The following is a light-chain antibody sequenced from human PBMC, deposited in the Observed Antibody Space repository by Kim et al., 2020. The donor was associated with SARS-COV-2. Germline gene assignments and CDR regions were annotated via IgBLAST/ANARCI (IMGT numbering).Light chain of an antibody. J-gene: IGKJ4*01. CDR1: QGISSY. Sequence: DIQLTQSPSFLSASVGDRVTITCRASQGISSYLAWYQQKPRKAPKLLIYAASTLQSGVPSRFSGSGSGTEFTLTISSLQPEDFATYYCQQLNSYPFTFGGGTKVDIK. V-gene: IGKV1-9*01. CDR3: QQLNSYPFT. CDR2: AAS.